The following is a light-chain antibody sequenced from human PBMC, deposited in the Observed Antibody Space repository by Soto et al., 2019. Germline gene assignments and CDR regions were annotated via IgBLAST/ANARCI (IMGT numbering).Light chain of an antibody. V-gene: IGKV3-15*01. J-gene: IGKJ2*01. CDR3: QQYNNWYT. Sequence: EIVMTQSPATLSVSPGERATLSCRASQSVNSNLAWYQQRPDQAPRLLMYGASTRATGIPARFSGSGSGTEFTLTISSLQSEAFAVYYCQQYNNWYTFGQGTKLEIK. CDR2: GAS. CDR1: QSVNSN.